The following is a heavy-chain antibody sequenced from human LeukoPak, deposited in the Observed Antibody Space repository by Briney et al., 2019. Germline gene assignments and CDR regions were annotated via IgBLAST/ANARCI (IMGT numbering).Heavy chain of an antibody. Sequence: GGSLRLSCAASGFTFSSYAMNWVRQAPGKGLEWVSSISSSSSYIYYADSVKGRFTISRDNAKNSLYLQMNSLRAEDTAVYYCAREGSRLGELSYNWFDPWGQGTLVTVSS. J-gene: IGHJ5*02. V-gene: IGHV3-21*01. CDR3: AREGSRLGELSYNWFDP. CDR2: ISSSSSYI. CDR1: GFTFSSYA. D-gene: IGHD3-16*02.